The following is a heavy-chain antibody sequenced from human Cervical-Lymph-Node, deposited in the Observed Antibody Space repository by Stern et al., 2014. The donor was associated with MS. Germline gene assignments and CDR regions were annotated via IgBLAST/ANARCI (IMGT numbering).Heavy chain of an antibody. CDR1: GFIFSGFW. J-gene: IGHJ6*02. Sequence: EVQLVESGGGLVQPGGSLRLSCAASGFIFSGFWVHWVRQAPGKGLVWVSHINSYGSSTTYVDSVKGRFTISRDNAKNTLYLQMNSLRAEDTAVYYCARGHYYGMDVWGQGTTVTVSS. V-gene: IGHV3-74*02. CDR3: ARGHYYGMDV. CDR2: INSYGSST.